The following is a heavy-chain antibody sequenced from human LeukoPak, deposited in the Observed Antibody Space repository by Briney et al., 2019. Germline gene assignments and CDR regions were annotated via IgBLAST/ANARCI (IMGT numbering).Heavy chain of an antibody. CDR3: AREMYYYDSSGYYPNWFDP. J-gene: IGHJ5*02. CDR2: IHCTGST. CDR1: GDSLNTFY. D-gene: IGHD3-22*01. V-gene: IGHV4-59*12. Sequence: SETLSLTCSVSGDSLNTFYWSWIRQPPGKGLEWIGYIHCTGSTSYNPSLKSRVTISVDTSKNQFSLKLSSVTAADTAVYYCAREMYYYDSSGYYPNWFDPWGQGTLVTVSS.